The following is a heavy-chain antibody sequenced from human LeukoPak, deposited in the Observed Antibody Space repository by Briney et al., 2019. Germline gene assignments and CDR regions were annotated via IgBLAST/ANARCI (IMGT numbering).Heavy chain of an antibody. CDR2: IYYSGST. D-gene: IGHD6-13*01. CDR3: ARGQQQLAN. V-gene: IGHV4-59*01. Sequence: SETLSLTCTVSGGSISSYYWSWIRQPPGKGLEWIGYIYYSGSTNYNPSLKSRVTISVDTSKNQFSLKLSSVTAADTAVYYCARGQQQLANWGQGTLVTVSS. J-gene: IGHJ4*02. CDR1: GGSISSYY.